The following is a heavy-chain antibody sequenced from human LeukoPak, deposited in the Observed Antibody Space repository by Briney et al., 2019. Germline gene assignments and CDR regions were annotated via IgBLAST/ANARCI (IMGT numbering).Heavy chain of an antibody. CDR2: ISSSSSYI. V-gene: IGHV3-21*01. CDR1: GFTFSSYS. D-gene: IGHD3-3*01. CDR3: ATESLITIFGVVTPD. Sequence: PGGSLRLSCAASGFTFSSYSMNWVRQAPGKGLEWVSSISSSSSYIYYADSVKGRFTISRDNAKNSLYLQMNSLRAEDTAVYYCATESLITIFGVVTPDWGQGTLVTASS. J-gene: IGHJ4*02.